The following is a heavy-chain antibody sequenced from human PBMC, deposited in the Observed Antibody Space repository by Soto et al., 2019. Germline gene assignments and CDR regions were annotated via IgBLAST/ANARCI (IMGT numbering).Heavy chain of an antibody. CDR1: GGTFSSYA. D-gene: IGHD2-15*01. V-gene: IGHV1-69*01. CDR2: IIPIFGTA. Sequence: QVQLVQSGAEVKKPGSSVKVSCKASGGTFSSYAISWVRQAPGQGLEWMGGIIPIFGTANYAQKFQGRVTITADESTSTAYMELSSLRSEDTAVYYCARVSTPLLDIDAYYYYGMDVWGQGTTVTVSS. J-gene: IGHJ6*02. CDR3: ARVSTPLLDIDAYYYYGMDV.